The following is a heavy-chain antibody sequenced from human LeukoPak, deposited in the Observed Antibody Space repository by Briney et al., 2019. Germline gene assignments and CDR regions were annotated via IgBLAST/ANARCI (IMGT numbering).Heavy chain of an antibody. V-gene: IGHV3-7*01. Sequence: PGGSLRLSCAASGFTFSSYWMSWVRQAPGKGLEWVANIKQDGSEKYYVDSVKGRFTISRDNAKNSVHLPMNSLRAEDTAVYYCASSVNGCSSGYNDAFDIWGQGTMVTVSS. J-gene: IGHJ3*02. CDR2: IKQDGSEK. D-gene: IGHD3-22*01. CDR3: ASSVNGCSSGYNDAFDI. CDR1: GFTFSSYW.